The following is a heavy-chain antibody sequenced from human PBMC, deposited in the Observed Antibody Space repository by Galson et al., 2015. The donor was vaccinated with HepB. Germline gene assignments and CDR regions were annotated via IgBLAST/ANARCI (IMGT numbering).Heavy chain of an antibody. D-gene: IGHD5-12*01. CDR3: ARSGYSGDDLFYFDY. V-gene: IGHV4-61*01. CDR2: LYYSGST. J-gene: IGHJ4*02. CDR1: GGSVSSGSYY. Sequence: LSLTCTVSGGSVSSGSYYWSWIRQSPGKGLEWIGYLYYSGSTNYNPSLKSRVTISVDTSKKQFSLNLRSVTAADTAVYYCARSGYSGDDLFYFDYWGQGTLVTVSS.